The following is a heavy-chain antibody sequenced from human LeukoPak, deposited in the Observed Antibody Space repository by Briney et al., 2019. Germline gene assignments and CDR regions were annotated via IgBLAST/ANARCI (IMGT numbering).Heavy chain of an antibody. CDR2: IFNDDRT. J-gene: IGHJ3*02. CDR1: GFSARTSY. Sequence: GGSLRLSCAGSGFSARTSYMAWVRQAPGKGLEVVSVIFNDDRTDYATSVKGRFTISRDNSKNTLFLQMNSLRAEDTGVYYCAREGGGGYCSITSCAFEMWGQGTMVTVSS. V-gene: IGHV3-53*01. D-gene: IGHD2-2*01. CDR3: AREGGGGYCSITSCAFEM.